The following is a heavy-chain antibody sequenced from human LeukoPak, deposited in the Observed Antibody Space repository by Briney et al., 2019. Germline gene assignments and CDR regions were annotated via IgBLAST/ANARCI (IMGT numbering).Heavy chain of an antibody. CDR1: GFTFSSYW. CDR2: IKQDGSEK. V-gene: IGHV3-7*01. Sequence: GGSLRLSCAASGFTFSSYWMSWVRQAPGKGLEWVANIKQDGSEKSYVDSVKGRFTISRDNVKNSLYLQMNSLRAEDTAVYYCARDYSSSWSQFDYWGQGTLVTVSS. J-gene: IGHJ4*02. D-gene: IGHD6-13*01. CDR3: ARDYSSSWSQFDY.